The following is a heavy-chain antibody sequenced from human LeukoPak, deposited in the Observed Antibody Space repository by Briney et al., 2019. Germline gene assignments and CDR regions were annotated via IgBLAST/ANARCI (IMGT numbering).Heavy chain of an antibody. J-gene: IGHJ6*03. CDR2: IYYSGST. Sequence: SETLSLACTVSGGSISSYYWSWIRQPPGKGLEWIGYIYYSGSTNYNPSLKSRVTISVDTSKNQFSLKLSSVTAADTAVYYCARVGPYYYYMDVWGKGTTVTVSS. CDR3: ARVGPYYYYMDV. CDR1: GGSISSYY. V-gene: IGHV4-59*01.